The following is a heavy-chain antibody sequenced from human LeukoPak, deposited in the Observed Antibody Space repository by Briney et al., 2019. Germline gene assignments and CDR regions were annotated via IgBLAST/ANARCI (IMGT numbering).Heavy chain of an antibody. CDR3: ARGGDIDSDAFDI. D-gene: IGHD2-21*02. Sequence: SQTLSLTCAVSGGSISSGGYSWSWIRQPPGKGLEWIGYIYHSGSTYYNPSLKSRVTISVDRSKNQFSLRLSSVTAADTAVYYCARGGDIDSDAFDIWGQGTMVTVSS. CDR2: IYHSGST. CDR1: GGSISSGGYS. J-gene: IGHJ3*02. V-gene: IGHV4-30-2*01.